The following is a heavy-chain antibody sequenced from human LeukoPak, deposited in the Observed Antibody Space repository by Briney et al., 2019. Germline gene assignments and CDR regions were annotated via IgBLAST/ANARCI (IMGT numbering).Heavy chain of an antibody. J-gene: IGHJ4*02. CDR3: ARYYCGTSYCPGVDY. CDR2: ISYYGTP. CDR1: GGSITSGGYF. Sequence: SETLSLTCTVPGGSITSGGYFWTWIRQRPGEGLEWIGYISYYGTPFYNPSFRSRLTISRDTPRNQFSLNLSSVTAADTALYYCARYYCGTSYCPGVDYWGQGALVTVSS. V-gene: IGHV4-31*03. D-gene: IGHD2-21*01.